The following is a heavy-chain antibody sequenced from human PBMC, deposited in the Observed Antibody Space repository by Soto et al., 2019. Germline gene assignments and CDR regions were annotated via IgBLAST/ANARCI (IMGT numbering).Heavy chain of an antibody. V-gene: IGHV3-11*01. CDR1: ACMFSDYF. J-gene: IGHJ6*02. CDR3: ARDKVRAPGRSY. CDR2: TSSSADTI. Sequence: GGARRVSCSASACMFSDYFMSWIRQTPGKGLEWVSYTSSSADTIYYADSVKGRFTISRDNAENSVYLQMNSLRAEDSAVYYCARDKVRAPGRSYCGQGTTLTVSS. D-gene: IGHD2-2*01.